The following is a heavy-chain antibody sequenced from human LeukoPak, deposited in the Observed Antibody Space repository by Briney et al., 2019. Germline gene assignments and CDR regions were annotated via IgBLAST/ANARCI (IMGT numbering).Heavy chain of an antibody. CDR3: ARTPLYCGGDCYYDY. CDR2: IYYSGNT. V-gene: IGHV4-39*07. CDR1: GGSISSSSYY. J-gene: IGHJ4*02. Sequence: SETLSLTCTVSGGSISSSSYYWAWIRQPPGKGLEWIGNIYYSGNTYYNPSLKSRVTISVDTSKNQFSLRLRSVTAADTAVYYCARTPLYCGGDCYYDYWGQGTLVTVSS. D-gene: IGHD2-21*02.